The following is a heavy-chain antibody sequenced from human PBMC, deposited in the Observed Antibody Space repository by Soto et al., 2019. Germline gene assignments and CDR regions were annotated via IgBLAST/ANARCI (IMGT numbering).Heavy chain of an antibody. V-gene: IGHV1-3*01. CDR2: INAGNGNT. CDR1: GYTFTSYA. D-gene: IGHD3-9*01. Sequence: GASVKVSCKASGYTFTSYAMHWVRQAPGQRLEWMGWINAGNGNTKYSQKFQGRVTITRDTSASTAYMELSSLRSEDTAVYYCAGQIGRDIFMAYDIWGQGTMVTVSS. J-gene: IGHJ3*02. CDR3: AGQIGRDIFMAYDI.